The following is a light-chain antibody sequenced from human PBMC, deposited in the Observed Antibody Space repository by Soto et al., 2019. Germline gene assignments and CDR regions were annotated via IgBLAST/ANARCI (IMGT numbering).Light chain of an antibody. CDR3: SSYTSSSTVV. CDR1: SSDVGRYNY. Sequence: QSALTQPASVSGSPGQSITISCTGISSDVGRYNYVSWYQQHPGKAPELMIYEVNDRPSGVSTRFSGSKSGNTASLTISGLQAEDEAHYYCSSYTSSSTVVFGGGTKLTVL. V-gene: IGLV2-14*01. J-gene: IGLJ2*01. CDR2: EVN.